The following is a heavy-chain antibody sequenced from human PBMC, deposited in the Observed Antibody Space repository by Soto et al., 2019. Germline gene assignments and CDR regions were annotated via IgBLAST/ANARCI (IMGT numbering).Heavy chain of an antibody. D-gene: IGHD3-10*01. CDR1: GFTFSSYG. V-gene: IGHV3-30*18. CDR2: ISYDGSNK. Sequence: QVQLVESGGGVVQPGRSLRLSCAASGFTFSSYGMHWVRQAPGKGLEWVAVISYDGSNKYYADSVKGRFTISRDNSKSALYLQMNGLRAEDTAVYYCAKDHSHDLGSGSCDYWGQGTLVTVSS. J-gene: IGHJ4*02. CDR3: AKDHSHDLGSGSCDY.